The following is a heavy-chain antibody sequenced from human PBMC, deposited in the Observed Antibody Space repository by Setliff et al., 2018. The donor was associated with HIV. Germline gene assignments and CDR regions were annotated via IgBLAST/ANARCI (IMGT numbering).Heavy chain of an antibody. CDR1: GGSISSSTYY. J-gene: IGHJ5*01. D-gene: IGHD1-26*01. CDR2: IHFSGST. CDR3: ARTTYSGSYFNDS. Sequence: PSETLSLTCTVSGGSISSSTYYWGWIRQPPGKGLEWIGNIHFSGSTYYNPSLKSRVTVSVDPSKNQFSLKLSSVTAAGTAVYYCARTTYSGSYFNDSWGQGTLVTVSS. V-gene: IGHV4-39*01.